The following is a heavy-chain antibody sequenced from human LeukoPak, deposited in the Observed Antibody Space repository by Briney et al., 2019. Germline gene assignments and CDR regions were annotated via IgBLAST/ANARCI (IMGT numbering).Heavy chain of an antibody. D-gene: IGHD6-13*01. V-gene: IGHV3-30-3*01. J-gene: IGHJ4*02. CDR1: GFTLSSYA. CDR2: ISYDGSNK. Sequence: QAGGSLRLSCAASGFTLSSYAMHWVRQAPGKGLEWVAVISYDGSNKYYADSVKGRFTISRDNSKDTLYLQMNSLRAEDTAVYYCAKDIFSGSWYYFDYWGQGTLVTVSS. CDR3: AKDIFSGSWYYFDY.